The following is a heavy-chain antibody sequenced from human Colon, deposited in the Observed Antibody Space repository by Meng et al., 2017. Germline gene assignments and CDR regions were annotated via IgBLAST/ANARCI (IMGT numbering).Heavy chain of an antibody. CDR3: ARDRVPGKY. CDR2: IYYSGTT. J-gene: IGHJ4*02. Sequence: QVQVQGSGPGLVRPSETLSLTCTVSGGSVSSGTYYWSWIRQPPGKGLEWIGCIYYSGTTNYNPSLKSRVTISVDTSKNQFSLKLSSVTPADTAVYFCARDRVPGKYWGQGTLVTVSS. CDR1: GGSVSSGTYY. D-gene: IGHD1-14*01. V-gene: IGHV4-61*01.